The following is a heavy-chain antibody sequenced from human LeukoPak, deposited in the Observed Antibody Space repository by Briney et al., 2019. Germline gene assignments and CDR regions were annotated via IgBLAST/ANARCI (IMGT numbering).Heavy chain of an antibody. CDR3: AKDMITFGGVITYFDY. CDR1: GFTFDDYA. D-gene: IGHD3-16*02. CDR2: ISGDGGST. Sequence: GGSLRLSCAASGFTFDDYAMHWVRQAPGKGLEWVSLISGDGGSTYYADSVKGRFTISRDNSKNSLYLQMNSLRTEDTALYFCAKDMITFGGVITYFDYWGQGTLVTVSS. J-gene: IGHJ4*02. V-gene: IGHV3-43*02.